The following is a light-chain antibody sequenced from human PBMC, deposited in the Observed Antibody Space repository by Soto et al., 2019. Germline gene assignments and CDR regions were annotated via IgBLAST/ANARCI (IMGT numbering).Light chain of an antibody. Sequence: EIVLTQFPGTLSLSPGERATLSCRASQSVSSSYLAWYQQKPGQAPRLLIYGASSRATDIPDRYSGSGSGTDFTLTIRRLEPEDFAVYYCQQYGSSPITFGQGTRLEIK. V-gene: IGKV3-20*01. CDR3: QQYGSSPIT. CDR1: QSVSSSY. CDR2: GAS. J-gene: IGKJ5*01.